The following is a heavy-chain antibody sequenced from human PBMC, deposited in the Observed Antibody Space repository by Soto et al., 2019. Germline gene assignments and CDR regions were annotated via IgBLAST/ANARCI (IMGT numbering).Heavy chain of an antibody. V-gene: IGHV3-30*03. CDR1: GFTFSNNG. Sequence: QVQLVESGGGVVQPGRSLRLSCVASGFTFSNNGIHWVRQAPGKGLEWVAVISSDGSKKYYADSVKGRFTISRDNSKNTLYLQMNSLRAEDTALYYCAMDLYGGSSRFDSWGQGTLVTVSS. CDR3: AMDLYGGSSRFDS. CDR2: ISSDGSKK. J-gene: IGHJ4*02. D-gene: IGHD2-15*01.